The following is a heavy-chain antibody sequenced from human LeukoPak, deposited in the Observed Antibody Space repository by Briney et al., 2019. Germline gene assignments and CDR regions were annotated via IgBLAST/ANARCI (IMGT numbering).Heavy chain of an antibody. CDR2: IRHDGSDK. J-gene: IGHJ6*02. V-gene: IGHV3-7*03. Sequence: HPGGSLRLSCAASGFTFNNHWMSWVRQAPGKGLEWVANIRHDGSDKKYVDSVKGRFTISRDNAENLLFLQMNSLRAEGTAVYYCARRITIAAAGWGYGMDVWGQGTTVTVSS. D-gene: IGHD6-13*01. CDR3: ARRITIAAAGWGYGMDV. CDR1: GFTFNNHW.